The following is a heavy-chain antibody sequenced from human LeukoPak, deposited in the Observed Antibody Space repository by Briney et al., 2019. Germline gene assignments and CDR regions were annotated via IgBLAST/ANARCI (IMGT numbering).Heavy chain of an antibody. J-gene: IGHJ4*02. CDR1: GFTFNGYA. CDR2: ISGSGGST. V-gene: IGHV3-23*01. Sequence: GGSLRLSCAASGFTFNGYAMLWVRQAPGKGLEWVSPISGSGGSTYYADSVKGRFTISRDNSKNTLYLQMNSLRAEDTAVYYCAKDLSPWYFDYWGQGTLVTVSS. D-gene: IGHD3-3*02. CDR3: AKDLSPWYFDY.